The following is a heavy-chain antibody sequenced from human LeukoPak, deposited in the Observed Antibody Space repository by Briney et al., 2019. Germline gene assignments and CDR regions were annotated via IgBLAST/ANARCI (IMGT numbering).Heavy chain of an antibody. V-gene: IGHV1-18*04. D-gene: IGHD5-24*01. CDR3: ARGLQENLAWLKAFSAFDF. CDR2: ISAYNGNT. CDR1: GYTFTGYY. Sequence: ASVKVSCKASGYTFTGYYMHWVRQAPGQGLEWMGWISAYNGNTNYAQKFQGRVTMTTDTSTSTAYMELRSLRSDDTAVYYCARGLQENLAWLKAFSAFDFWGQGTMVTVSS. J-gene: IGHJ3*01.